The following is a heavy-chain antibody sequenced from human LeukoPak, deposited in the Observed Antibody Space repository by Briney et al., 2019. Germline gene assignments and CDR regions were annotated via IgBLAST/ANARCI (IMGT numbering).Heavy chain of an antibody. V-gene: IGHV3-30-3*01. CDR2: ISYDGSNK. D-gene: IGHD6-13*01. CDR3: ARDQMISAAGLDY. Sequence: GGSLRLSCTASGFTFSSFALHWVRQAPGKGLEWVAVISYDGSNKYFADSVKGRFTISRDNSKNTLYLQMNSLRAEDTAVYYCARDQMISAAGLDYWGQGTLVTVSS. CDR1: GFTFSSFA. J-gene: IGHJ4*02.